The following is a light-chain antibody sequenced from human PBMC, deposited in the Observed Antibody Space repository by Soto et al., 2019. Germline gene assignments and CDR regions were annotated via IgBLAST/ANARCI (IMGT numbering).Light chain of an antibody. Sequence: QSALTQPASVSGSTGQSITISCTGTSSDVGSHNLVSWYQQHPGQAPKLMIYEVSKRPLGVSARFSASKSGNTASLTISGLQAEAEADYYCCSYGGSRAVFGGGTQLTVL. CDR3: CSYGGSRAV. V-gene: IGLV2-23*02. J-gene: IGLJ7*01. CDR2: EVS. CDR1: SSDVGSHNL.